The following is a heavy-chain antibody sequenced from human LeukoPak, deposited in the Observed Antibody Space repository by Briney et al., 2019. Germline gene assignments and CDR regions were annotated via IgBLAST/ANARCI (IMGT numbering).Heavy chain of an antibody. CDR1: GGSISSGDYY. V-gene: IGHV4-30-4*01. CDR2: IYYSGST. Sequence: SQTLSLTCTVSGGSISSGDYYWSWIRQPPGKGLEWIGYIYYSGSTYYNPSLKSRVTISVDTSKNQFSLKLSSVTAADTAVYYCARDARYDFRSGWGIGGMDVWGQGTTVTVSS. CDR3: ARDARYDFRSGWGIGGMDV. J-gene: IGHJ6*02. D-gene: IGHD3-3*01.